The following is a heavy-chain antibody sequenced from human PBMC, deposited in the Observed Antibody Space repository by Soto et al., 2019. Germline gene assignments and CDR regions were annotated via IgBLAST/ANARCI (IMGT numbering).Heavy chain of an antibody. CDR1: GYTFTSYG. Sequence: ASVKVSCKASGYTFTSYGISWVRQAPGQGLEWMGWISAYNGNTNYAQKLQGRVTISRDISRNTLYLQVNSLRAEDTAVYYCGRENYYYGMDVWGQGTTVTVSS. V-gene: IGHV1-18*01. CDR2: ISAYNGNT. CDR3: GRENYYYGMDV. J-gene: IGHJ6*02.